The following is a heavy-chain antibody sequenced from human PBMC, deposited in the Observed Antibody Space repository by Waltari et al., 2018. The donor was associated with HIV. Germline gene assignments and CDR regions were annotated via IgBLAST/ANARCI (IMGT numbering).Heavy chain of an antibody. Sequence: EVQLLESGGGLVQPGGSLRLSCTASGFMFRSYGLNWVRQAPGKGWEWVATISGIGSATYSADSVKGRFTVSRDNSNNMLHLQMDGLRVDDTAVYYCARDHPGDYYTYHGLDFWGQGATVTVSS. D-gene: IGHD7-27*01. CDR3: ARDHPGDYYTYHGLDF. J-gene: IGHJ6*02. CDR1: GFMFRSYG. V-gene: IGHV3-23*01. CDR2: ISGIGSAT.